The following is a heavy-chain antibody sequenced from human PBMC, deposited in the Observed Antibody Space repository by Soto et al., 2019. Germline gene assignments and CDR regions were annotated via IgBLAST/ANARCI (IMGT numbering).Heavy chain of an antibody. J-gene: IGHJ6*02. CDR1: GFTFISYE. Sequence: EVQLVESGGGLVQPGGALGLACGASGFTFISYERHWVRQPTGKGPGWVSAIGPAGDPYYPGSVKGRFTISKENARNSLNLQMNSLRAGDTAVYYCARGNGYCSGGSCYGGPLYYGIDVWGQGTTVTVSS. V-gene: IGHV3-13*05. CDR2: IGPAGDP. CDR3: ARGNGYCSGGSCYGGPLYYGIDV. D-gene: IGHD2-15*01.